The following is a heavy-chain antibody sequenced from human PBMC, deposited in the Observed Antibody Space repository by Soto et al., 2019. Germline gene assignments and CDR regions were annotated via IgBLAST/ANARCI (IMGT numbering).Heavy chain of an antibody. CDR1: CGSISTRTYY. CDR2: IYDSANR. J-gene: IGHJ5*02. CDR3: AATRTTFGVRGRFDQ. V-gene: IGHV4-39*01. D-gene: IGHD3-3*01. Sequence: PXETLSLTCAVSCGSISTRTYYWGWIRQPPGKGLEWIGMIYDSANRYYNPSLKSRVTLPVDSSKNQFSLKLTSVTAADTAVFYCAATRTTFGVRGRFDQSAQGVLLTVSS.